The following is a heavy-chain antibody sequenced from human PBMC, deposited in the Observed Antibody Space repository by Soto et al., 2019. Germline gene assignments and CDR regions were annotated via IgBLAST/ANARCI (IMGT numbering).Heavy chain of an antibody. J-gene: IGHJ4*02. CDR3: VRASGDYDY. Sequence: GGSLRLSCAASGFTFSGYWMHWVRQAPGKGLVCVSRINGDGSSTNSADSVKGRFTTSRDNAKNTLYLQMNSLRAEDTAVYYCVRASGDYDYWGQGTLVTVSS. CDR2: INGDGSST. D-gene: IGHD4-17*01. CDR1: GFTFSGYW. V-gene: IGHV3-74*01.